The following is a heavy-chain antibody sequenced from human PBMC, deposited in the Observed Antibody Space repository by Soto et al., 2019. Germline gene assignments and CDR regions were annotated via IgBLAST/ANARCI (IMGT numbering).Heavy chain of an antibody. Sequence: PGGSLRLSSAASGFTFSRYSMSWVRQAPGKGLEWVSAISGSGGSTYYADSVKGRFTISRDNSKNTLYLQMNSLRAEDTAVYYCAKAAGLAVAGNPYYYYGMDVWGQGTTVTVSS. D-gene: IGHD6-19*01. V-gene: IGHV3-23*01. CDR3: AKAAGLAVAGNPYYYYGMDV. J-gene: IGHJ6*02. CDR2: ISGSGGST. CDR1: GFTFSRYS.